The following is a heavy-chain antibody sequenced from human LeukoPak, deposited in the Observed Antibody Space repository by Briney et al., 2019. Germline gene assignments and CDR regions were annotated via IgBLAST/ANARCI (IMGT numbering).Heavy chain of an antibody. CDR1: GFTFSSYA. D-gene: IGHD2-2*01. Sequence: QTGGSLRLSCAASGFTFSSYAMSWVRQAPGKGLEWVSAISGSGGSTYYADSVKGRFTISRDNSKNTLYLQMNSLRAEDTAVYYRAKTAQLLGYFDYWGQGTLVTVSS. J-gene: IGHJ4*02. CDR2: ISGSGGST. CDR3: AKTAQLLGYFDY. V-gene: IGHV3-23*01.